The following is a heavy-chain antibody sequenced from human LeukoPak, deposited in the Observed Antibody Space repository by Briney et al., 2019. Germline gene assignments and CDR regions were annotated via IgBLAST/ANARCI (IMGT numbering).Heavy chain of an antibody. V-gene: IGHV4-38-2*02. CDR1: GYSITSGYY. J-gene: IGHJ3*02. CDR3: ARLKPGDYDILTGYYNPYAFDI. D-gene: IGHD3-9*01. Sequence: SETLSLTCTISGYSITSGYYWGWIRQPSGKGLEWIGSMYHSGSTYKNSFLKSRVTISVDTSKNQFSLKLSSVTAADTAVYYCARLKPGDYDILTGYYNPYAFDIWGQGTMVTVSS. CDR2: MYHSGST.